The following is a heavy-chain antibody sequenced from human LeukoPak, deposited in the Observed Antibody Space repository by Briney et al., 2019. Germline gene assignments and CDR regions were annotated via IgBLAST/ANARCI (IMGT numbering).Heavy chain of an antibody. CDR3: ARVRSGYSHENYFDY. Sequence: GGSLRLSCAASGFTFSNYEMNWVRQAPGKGLEWVSYVSGSGSTIYYADSVKGRFTISRDNAKDSLYLQMNSLRAEDTAVYYCARVRSGYSHENYFDYWGQGTLVTVSS. CDR1: GFTFSNYE. D-gene: IGHD5-18*01. J-gene: IGHJ4*02. CDR2: VSGSGSTI. V-gene: IGHV3-48*03.